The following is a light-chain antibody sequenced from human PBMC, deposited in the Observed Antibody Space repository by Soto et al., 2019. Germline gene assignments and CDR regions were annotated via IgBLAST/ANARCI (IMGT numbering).Light chain of an antibody. CDR1: QSISGN. Sequence: EIVMTQSPATLSVSPGESATLSCRASQSISGNVAWYQQKPGLAPRLLIYHTSTRATGVPARFSGSGSGTEFSLTISSLQSEDSALYFCQRYDNWPLTLGGGTKVDIK. V-gene: IGKV3-15*01. CDR2: HTS. J-gene: IGKJ4*02. CDR3: QRYDNWPLT.